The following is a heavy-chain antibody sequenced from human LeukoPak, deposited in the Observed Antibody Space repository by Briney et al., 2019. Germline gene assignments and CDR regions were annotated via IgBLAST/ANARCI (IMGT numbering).Heavy chain of an antibody. V-gene: IGHV3-15*01. D-gene: IGHD3-22*01. J-gene: IGHJ3*02. Sequence: WIRQPPGKGLEWIGRIKSKTDGGTTDYAAPVKGRFTISRDDSKNTLYLQMNSLKTEDTAVYYCTTGLIPYYYDSSGPKDAFDIWGQGTMVTVSS. CDR2: IKSKTDGGTT. CDR3: TTGLIPYYYDSSGPKDAFDI.